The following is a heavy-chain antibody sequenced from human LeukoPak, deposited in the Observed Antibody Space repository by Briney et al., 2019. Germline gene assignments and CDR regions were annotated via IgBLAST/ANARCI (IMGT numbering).Heavy chain of an antibody. Sequence: ASVKVSCKASGGTFSSYAISWVRQAPGQGFEWMGGIIPIFGTTNYAQKFQGRVTITADESTSTAYMELTSPRSEDTAVYFCAREGTYSASGSQNRRSRAFDDWGQGTMVTVSS. V-gene: IGHV1-69*13. CDR1: GGTFSSYA. D-gene: IGHD3-10*01. J-gene: IGHJ3*01. CDR3: AREGTYSASGSQNRRSRAFDD. CDR2: IIPIFGTT.